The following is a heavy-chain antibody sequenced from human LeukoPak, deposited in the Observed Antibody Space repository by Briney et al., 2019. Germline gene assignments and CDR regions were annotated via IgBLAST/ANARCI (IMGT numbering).Heavy chain of an antibody. CDR2: IIPILGIA. V-gene: IGHV1-69*04. D-gene: IGHD1-26*01. CDR3: ASDGELSSLSGI. CDR1: GGTFSSYA. Sequence: ASVKVSCKASGGTFSSYAISWVRQAPGQGLEWMGRIIPILGIANYAQKFQGRVTITADKSTSTAYMELSSLRSEDTAVYYCASDGELSSLSGIWGQGTMVTVSS. J-gene: IGHJ3*02.